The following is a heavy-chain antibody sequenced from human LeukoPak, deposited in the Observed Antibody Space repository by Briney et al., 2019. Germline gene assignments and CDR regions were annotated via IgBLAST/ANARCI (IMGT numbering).Heavy chain of an antibody. Sequence: GGSLRLSCAASGYTFSGYWMNWVRQAPGKGLEWVGRTRNKANSYTTEYAASVKGRFTISRDDSKNSLYLQMNSPKTEDSAVYYCARNLWFGESVGLDIWGQGTMVTVSS. CDR1: GYTFSGYW. V-gene: IGHV3-72*01. CDR3: ARNLWFGESVGLDI. CDR2: TRNKANSYTT. J-gene: IGHJ3*02. D-gene: IGHD3-10*01.